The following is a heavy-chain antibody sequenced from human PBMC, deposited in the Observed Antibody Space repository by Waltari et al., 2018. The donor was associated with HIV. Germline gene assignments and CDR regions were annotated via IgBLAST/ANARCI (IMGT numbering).Heavy chain of an antibody. V-gene: IGHV3-30*01. CDR1: GFSFNSYS. Sequence: QVQLVESGGGVVQPGGSLRVSCEASGFSFNSYSMHWVRRAPGKGLEWVAVMSHDGRKEYYADSVKGRFTISRENPKNTLYLEMNSLRVEDTAVYFCARSWYYDSSPYGMDIWGQGTTVTVSS. D-gene: IGHD3-22*01. CDR2: MSHDGRKE. CDR3: ARSWYYDSSPYGMDI. J-gene: IGHJ6*02.